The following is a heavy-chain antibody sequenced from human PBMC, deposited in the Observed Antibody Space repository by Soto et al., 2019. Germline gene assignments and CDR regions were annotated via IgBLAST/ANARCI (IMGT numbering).Heavy chain of an antibody. D-gene: IGHD6-13*01. CDR2: IWYDGSNK. V-gene: IGHV3-33*01. CDR1: GFTFSSYG. Sequence: GGSLRLSCAASGFTFSSYGMHWVRQAPGKGLEWVAVIWYDGSNKYYADSMKGRFTISRDNSKNTLYLQMNSLRAEDTAVYYCAGGIAAPYFDYWGQGTLVTVSS. J-gene: IGHJ4*02. CDR3: AGGIAAPYFDY.